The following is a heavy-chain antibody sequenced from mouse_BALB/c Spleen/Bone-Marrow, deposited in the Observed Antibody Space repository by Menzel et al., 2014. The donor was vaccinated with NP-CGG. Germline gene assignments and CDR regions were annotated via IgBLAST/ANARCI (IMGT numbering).Heavy chain of an antibody. CDR2: IYPVNVHA. CDR1: GYTFTNYY. CDR3: ARWLLPYYAMDY. Sequence: VQLQESGPELVKPGASARISCKASGYTFTNYYIHWVKQRPGQGLEWIGWIYPVNVHAKFNEKFRGKATLTADKSSSTAYMQLSSLTSEDSAVYFCARWLLPYYAMDYWGQGTSVTVSS. V-gene: IGHV1S56*01. J-gene: IGHJ4*01. D-gene: IGHD2-3*01.